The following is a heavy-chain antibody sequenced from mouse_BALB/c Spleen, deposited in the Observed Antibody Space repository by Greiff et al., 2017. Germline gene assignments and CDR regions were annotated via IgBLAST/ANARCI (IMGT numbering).Heavy chain of an antibody. CDR2: IYPYNGGT. CDR1: GYTFTDYN. J-gene: IGHJ3*01. CDR3: ARAYYGNPWFAY. D-gene: IGHD2-10*01. V-gene: IGHV1S29*02. Sequence: EVKLVESGPELVKPGASVKISCKASGYTFTDYNMHWVKQSHGKSLEWIGYIYPYNGGTGYNQKFKSKATLTVDNSSSTAYMELRSLTSEDSAVYYCARAYYGNPWFAYWGQGTLVTVSA.